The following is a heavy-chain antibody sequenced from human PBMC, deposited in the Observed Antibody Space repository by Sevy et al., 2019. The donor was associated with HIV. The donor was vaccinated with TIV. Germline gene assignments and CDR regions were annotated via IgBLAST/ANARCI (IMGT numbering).Heavy chain of an antibody. Sequence: GGSLRLSCAASGFTISEAWMSWVRQAPGKGLEWVGRIKSKTDASTRDFAAPVRGRFSISRDDSANTVYLVMNNLKPEDTGVYYCAAGTGTSDFDYWGQGTLVTVSS. CDR2: IKSKTDASTR. V-gene: IGHV3-15*01. CDR3: AAGTGTSDFDY. D-gene: IGHD1-7*01. J-gene: IGHJ4*02. CDR1: GFTISEAW.